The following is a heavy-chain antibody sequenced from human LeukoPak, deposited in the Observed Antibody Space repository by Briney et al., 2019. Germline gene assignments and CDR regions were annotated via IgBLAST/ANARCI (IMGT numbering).Heavy chain of an antibody. V-gene: IGHV3-49*04. J-gene: IGHJ6*02. CDR2: IRSKAYGGTT. CDR1: GFTFGDYA. D-gene: IGHD2-21*02. CDR3: TRDLRGGDYDPFLYYYYYYGMDV. Sequence: GGSLRLSCTASGFTFGDYAMSWVRQAPGKELEWVGFIRSKAYGGTTEYAASVKGRFTISRDDSKSIAYLQMNSLKTEDTAVYYCTRDLRGGDYDPFLYYYYYYGMDVWGQGTTVTVSS.